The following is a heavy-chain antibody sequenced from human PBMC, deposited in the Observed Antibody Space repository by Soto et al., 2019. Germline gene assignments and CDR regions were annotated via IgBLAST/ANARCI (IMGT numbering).Heavy chain of an antibody. J-gene: IGHJ6*02. CDR2: ISQTSHYI. CDR1: GFIFSSYA. V-gene: IGHV3-21*02. CDR3: VRPCEWVGAICFFPPHL. D-gene: IGHD1-26*01. Sequence: EVQLVESGGGFVKPGGSLRLSCAASGFIFSSYAMTSVRQAPGKGLEWVASISQTSHYIFYADSLRGRFTISTDNARNSLNLQMVTLSIVAMAVSKFVRPCEWVGAICFFPPHLWVPGTRVTVS.